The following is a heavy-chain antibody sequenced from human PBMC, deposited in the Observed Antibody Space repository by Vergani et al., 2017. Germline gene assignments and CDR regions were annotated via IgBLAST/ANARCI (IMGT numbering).Heavy chain of an antibody. J-gene: IGHJ4*02. Sequence: QVQLVPSGAEVKKPGASVKVSCKASGYTFSSCDINWVRQAPGQGLEWMGWMNPNSGNTGYAQTFQGRVTISRNTSITTAYMELSSLTSEDTAVYYCARHKSYCSSTSCYAGYFDYWGQGTLVTVSS. D-gene: IGHD2-2*01. CDR2: MNPNSGNT. V-gene: IGHV1-8*03. CDR1: GYTFSSCD. CDR3: ARHKSYCSSTSCYAGYFDY.